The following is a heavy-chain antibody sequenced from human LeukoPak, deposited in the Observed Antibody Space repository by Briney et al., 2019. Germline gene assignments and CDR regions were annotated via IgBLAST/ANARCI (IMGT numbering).Heavy chain of an antibody. CDR3: ARSYYYYYFDY. Sequence: SGTLSLTCTVSGGSISSSSYYWGWNRQPPGKGLEWIGSIYYSGSTYYNPSLKSRVTISVDTSKNQFSLKLSSVTAADTAVYYCARSYYYYYFDYWGQGTLVTVSS. D-gene: IGHD3-10*01. CDR1: GGSISSSSYY. V-gene: IGHV4-39*01. J-gene: IGHJ4*02. CDR2: IYYSGST.